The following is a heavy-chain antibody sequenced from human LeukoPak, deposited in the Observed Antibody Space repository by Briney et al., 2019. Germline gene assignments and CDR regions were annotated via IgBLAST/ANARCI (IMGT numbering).Heavy chain of an antibody. CDR3: ARGGRGSSWYRSGDWFDP. CDR1: GGTFSSYA. J-gene: IGHJ5*02. D-gene: IGHD6-13*01. V-gene: IGHV1-18*01. Sequence: ASVKVSCKASGGTFSSYAISWVRQAPGQGLEWMGWISAYNGNTNYAQKLQGRVTMTTDTSTSTAYMELRSLRSDDTAVYYCARGGRGSSWYRSGDWFDPWGQGTLVTVSS. CDR2: ISAYNGNT.